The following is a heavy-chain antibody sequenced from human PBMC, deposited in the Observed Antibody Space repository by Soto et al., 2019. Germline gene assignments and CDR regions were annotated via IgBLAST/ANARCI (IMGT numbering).Heavy chain of an antibody. CDR3: AKNRAWVIMGPNWLDP. J-gene: IGHJ5*02. CDR2: ISGYNGNT. Sequence: QDQLVQSGPEVKRPGASVKVSCKASGYTFTSYGISWVRQAPGQGLEWMGWISGYNGNTEYAQNFQGRVTMTTDTSTSTAYMELRSLRSDDTAVYYCAKNRAWVIMGPNWLDPWGQGTLVTVSA. CDR1: GYTFTSYG. V-gene: IGHV1-18*01. D-gene: IGHD2-8*01.